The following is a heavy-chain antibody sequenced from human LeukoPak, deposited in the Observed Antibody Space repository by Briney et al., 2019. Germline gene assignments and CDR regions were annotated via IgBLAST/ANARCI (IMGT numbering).Heavy chain of an antibody. CDR1: GFTFGDYA. CDR3: TRVGGSDLVYGMDV. Sequence: PGRSLRLSCTASGFTFGDYAVSWVRQAPGKGLEWVGFIRSKAYGGTTEYAASVKGRFTISRDDSKSIAYLQMNSLKTEDTAVYYCTRVGGSDLVYGMDVWGQGTTVTVSS. J-gene: IGHJ6*02. CDR2: IRSKAYGGTT. V-gene: IGHV3-49*04. D-gene: IGHD3-10*01.